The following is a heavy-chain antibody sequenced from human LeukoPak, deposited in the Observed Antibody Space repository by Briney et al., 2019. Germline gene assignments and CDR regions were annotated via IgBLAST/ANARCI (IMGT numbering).Heavy chain of an antibody. J-gene: IGHJ6*04. V-gene: IGHV4-34*01. CDR1: GGSFSGYF. CDR3: AREDRYYYDSSGKDV. CDR2: INQSGSS. D-gene: IGHD3-22*01. Sequence: SETLSLTCAVYGGSFSGYFWSWIRQPPGKGLEWIGEINQSGSSNYNPSLKSRVTISLDTSKTQFSLKLSSVTAADTAVYYCAREDRYYYDSSGKDVWGKGTTVTVSS.